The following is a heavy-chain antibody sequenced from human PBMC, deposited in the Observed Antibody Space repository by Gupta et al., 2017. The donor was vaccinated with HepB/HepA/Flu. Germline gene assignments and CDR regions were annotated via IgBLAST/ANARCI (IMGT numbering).Heavy chain of an antibody. Sequence: EVQLVESGGDLVRPGGSLRLSCTASGFTLSSNYMTWVRQAPGKGLEWVAVVYSGGHTYYADSVKGRFTISRDNSKNTVYLQMDSLRAEDTAVYYCARGGSEDGTAPFDYWGQGTLVTVSS. CDR2: VYSGGHT. V-gene: IGHV3-66*01. CDR3: ARGGSEDGTAPFDY. D-gene: IGHD6-13*01. CDR1: GFTLSSNY. J-gene: IGHJ4*02.